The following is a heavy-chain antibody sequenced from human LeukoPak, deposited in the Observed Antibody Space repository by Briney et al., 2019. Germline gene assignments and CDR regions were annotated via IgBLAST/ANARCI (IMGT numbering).Heavy chain of an antibody. D-gene: IGHD5-12*01. J-gene: IGHJ4*02. CDR2: IFYSGRT. Sequence: SETLSLTCTVSGGSISSYYWNWIRQPPGKGLEWIGYIFYSGRTSYNPSLKSRVTLSVDTSKNWFSLRLTSVTAADTAVYYCARGRGYSGYDSALNYWGQGTLVTVSS. CDR3: ARGRGYSGYDSALNY. V-gene: IGHV4-59*01. CDR1: GGSISSYY.